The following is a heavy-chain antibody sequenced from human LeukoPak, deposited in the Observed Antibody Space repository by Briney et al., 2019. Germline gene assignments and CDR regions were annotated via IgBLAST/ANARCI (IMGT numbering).Heavy chain of an antibody. CDR1: GGSFSGYY. J-gene: IGHJ5*02. D-gene: IGHD3-3*01. V-gene: IGHV4-34*01. CDR3: ARAPSGITILEVVIILGWFDP. CDR2: INHSGST. Sequence: PSETLSLTCAVYGGSFSGYYWSWIRQPPGKGLEWIGEINHSGSTNYNPSLKSRVTISVDTSKNQFSLKLSSVTAAGTAVYYCARAPSGITILEVVIILGWFDPGGQGTLVTVSS.